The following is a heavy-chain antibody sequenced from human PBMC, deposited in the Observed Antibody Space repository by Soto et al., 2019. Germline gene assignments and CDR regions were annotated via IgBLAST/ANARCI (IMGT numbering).Heavy chain of an antibody. CDR1: GFTFDDYA. J-gene: IGHJ5*02. V-gene: IGHV3-23*04. CDR2: ISGSGGST. D-gene: IGHD2-2*01. Sequence: EVQLVESGGGLVQPGRSLRLSCAASGFTFDDYAMHWVRQAPGKGLEWVSAISGSGGSTYYADSVKGRFTISRDNSGNTLYLQMNSLSAEDTAVYYCAKTGHIVLVPADKNWFDPWGQGTLVTVSS. CDR3: AKTGHIVLVPADKNWFDP.